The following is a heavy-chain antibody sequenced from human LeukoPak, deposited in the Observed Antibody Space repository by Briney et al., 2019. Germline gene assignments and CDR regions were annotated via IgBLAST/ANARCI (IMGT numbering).Heavy chain of an antibody. V-gene: IGHV4-39*01. Sequence: SETLSLTCTVSGGSISSSSYYWGWIRQPPGKGLEWIGSIYYSGSTYYNPSLKSRVTISVDTSKNQFSRKLSSVTAADTAVYYCARSSANYYDSSGYYYVPPYYFDYWGQGTLVTVSS. J-gene: IGHJ4*02. CDR1: GGSISSSSYY. D-gene: IGHD3-22*01. CDR3: ARSSANYYDSSGYYYVPPYYFDY. CDR2: IYYSGST.